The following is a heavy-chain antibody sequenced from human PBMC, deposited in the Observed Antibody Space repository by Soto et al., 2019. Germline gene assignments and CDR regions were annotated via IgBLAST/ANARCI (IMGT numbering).Heavy chain of an antibody. J-gene: IGHJ3*01. CDR2: IFHSGDT. CDR1: GDSISNSMW. CDR3: AYRTGWYRQDV. V-gene: IGHV4-4*02. Sequence: QVQLQESGPGLVKPSGTLSLTCAVSGDSISNSMWWTWVRQPPGKGMEWIGDIFHSGDTNYNPSLKSLVFISVDKSQNQFSLKVSAVTAADTAVYYCAYRTGWYRQDVWGQGTLVTVSS. D-gene: IGHD1-1*01.